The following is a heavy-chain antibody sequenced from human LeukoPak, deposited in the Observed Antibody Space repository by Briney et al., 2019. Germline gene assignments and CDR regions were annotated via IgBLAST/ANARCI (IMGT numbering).Heavy chain of an antibody. CDR1: GGSISSSSYY. Sequence: SETLSLTCTVSGGSISSSSYYWGWIRQPPGKGLEWIGSIYYSGSTYYNPSLKSRVTISVDTSKNQFSLKLSSVTAADTAVYYCARAHRYYYYYMDVWGKGTTVTISS. V-gene: IGHV4-39*07. CDR2: IYYSGST. CDR3: ARAHRYYYYYMDV. J-gene: IGHJ6*03.